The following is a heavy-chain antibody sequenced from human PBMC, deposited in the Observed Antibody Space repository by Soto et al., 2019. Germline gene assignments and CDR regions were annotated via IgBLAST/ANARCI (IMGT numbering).Heavy chain of an antibody. D-gene: IGHD4-17*01. CDR3: ARDSILSGTTRPPPLDY. Sequence: QVQLVESGGGVVQPGRSLRLSCAASGFTFSSNAMHWVRQAPGKGLEWVAVMSCDGSNEYYADSVKGRFTISRDNSKNTLNLQMKSLRAEDTAVYYCARDSILSGTTRPPPLDYWGQGTLVTVSS. CDR2: MSCDGSNE. J-gene: IGHJ4*02. V-gene: IGHV3-30-3*01. CDR1: GFTFSSNA.